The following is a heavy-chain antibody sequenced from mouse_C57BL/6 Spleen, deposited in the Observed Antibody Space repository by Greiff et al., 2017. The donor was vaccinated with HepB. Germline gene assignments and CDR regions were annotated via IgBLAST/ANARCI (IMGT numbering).Heavy chain of an antibody. CDR1: GYTFTSYW. Sequence: QVQLQQPGAELVMPGASVKLSCKASGYTFTSYWMHWVKQRPGQGLEWIGEIDPSDSYTNYNQKFKGKSTLTVDKSSSTAYMQLSSLTSEDSAVHYCARMGSYDYYYAMDYWGQGTSVTVSS. D-gene: IGHD2-4*01. CDR2: IDPSDSYT. CDR3: ARMGSYDYYYAMDY. V-gene: IGHV1-69*01. J-gene: IGHJ4*01.